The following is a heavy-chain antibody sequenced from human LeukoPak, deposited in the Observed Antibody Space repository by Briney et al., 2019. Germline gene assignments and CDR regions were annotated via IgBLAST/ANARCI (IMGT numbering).Heavy chain of an antibody. CDR3: ARDLDPTEAADPNWFDP. V-gene: IGHV1-46*01. CDR2: INPTDGTT. Sequence: ASVKVSCKASGYTFTSCHMHWVRQAPGQGLEWMGVINPTDGTTSYAQKFQGRVTMTGDTPTTTVYTELSRLISDDTAVYYCARDLDPTEAADPNWFDPWGQGTLVTVSS. D-gene: IGHD6-13*01. CDR1: GYTFTSCH. J-gene: IGHJ5*02.